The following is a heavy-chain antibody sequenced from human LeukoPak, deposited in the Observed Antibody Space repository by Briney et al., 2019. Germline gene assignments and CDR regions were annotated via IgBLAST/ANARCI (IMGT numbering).Heavy chain of an antibody. V-gene: IGHV3-7*04. J-gene: IGHJ4*02. Sequence: GGSLRLSCAASGFTFSSYWMNWVRQAPGKGLEWVGNIKQDGSEKYYVDSVKGRFTISRDNAKNSLYLQMNSLRAEDTAVYSCARNYYDSTGHWNYYFDYWGQGTLVTVSS. CDR3: ARNYYDSTGHWNYYFDY. CDR2: IKQDGSEK. D-gene: IGHD3-22*01. CDR1: GFTFSSYW.